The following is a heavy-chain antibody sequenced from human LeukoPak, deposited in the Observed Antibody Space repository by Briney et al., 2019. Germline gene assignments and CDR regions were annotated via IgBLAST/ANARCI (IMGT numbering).Heavy chain of an antibody. D-gene: IGHD3-10*01. Sequence: PGGSLRLSCAASGFTFSDYYVSWTRQAPGKGLEWVSYISRSGSTIYYADSVKGRFTISRDNAKNSLYLQMNSLRAEDTAVYYCARDSLLWFGESMYYYYGMDVWGQGTTVTVSS. V-gene: IGHV3-11*01. J-gene: IGHJ6*02. CDR1: GFTFSDYY. CDR3: ARDSLLWFGESMYYYYGMDV. CDR2: ISRSGSTI.